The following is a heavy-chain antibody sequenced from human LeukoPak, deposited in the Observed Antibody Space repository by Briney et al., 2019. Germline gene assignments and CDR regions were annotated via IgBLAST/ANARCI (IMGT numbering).Heavy chain of an antibody. J-gene: IGHJ4*02. V-gene: IGHV3-23*01. Sequence: GGSLRLSCAASGFTFNRFAMSWLRQAPGKGLEWVSTISGSGGTTNYADSVKGRFTFSRDNSKNTLHLQMNSLRAEDTAVYYCTKDLPDYGDYIEGYWGQGTLVTVSS. CDR3: TKDLPDYGDYIEGY. D-gene: IGHD4-17*01. CDR1: GFTFNRFA. CDR2: ISGSGGTT.